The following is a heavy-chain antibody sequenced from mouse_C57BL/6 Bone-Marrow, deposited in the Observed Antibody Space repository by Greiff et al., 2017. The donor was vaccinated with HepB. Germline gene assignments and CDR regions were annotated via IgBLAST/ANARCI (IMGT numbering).Heavy chain of an antibody. CDR1: GYTFTSYW. Sequence: VQLQQPGAELVKPGASVKLSCKASGYTFTSYWMQWVKQRPGQGLEWIGEIDPSDSYTNYNQKFKGKATLTVDTSSSTAYMQLSSLTSEDSAVYYCAREATVVYCDYGGQGTTLTVSS. D-gene: IGHD1-1*01. J-gene: IGHJ2*01. V-gene: IGHV1-50*01. CDR2: IDPSDSYT. CDR3: AREATVVYCDY.